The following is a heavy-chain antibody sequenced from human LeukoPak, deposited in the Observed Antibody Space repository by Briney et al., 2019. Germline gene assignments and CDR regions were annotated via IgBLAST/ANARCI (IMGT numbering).Heavy chain of an antibody. Sequence: ETLSLTCTVSGGSISSSSYYWGWIRQPPGKGLEWVSAISGSGGSTYYADSVKGRFTISRDNSKNTLYLQMNSLRAEDTAVYYCAKEVKIRYFDWFDYWGQGTLVTVSS. J-gene: IGHJ4*02. D-gene: IGHD3-9*01. CDR1: GGSISSSSYY. CDR3: AKEVKIRYFDWFDY. V-gene: IGHV3-23*01. CDR2: ISGSGGST.